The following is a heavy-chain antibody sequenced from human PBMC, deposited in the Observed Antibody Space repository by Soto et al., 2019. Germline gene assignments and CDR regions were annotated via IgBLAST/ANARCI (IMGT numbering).Heavy chain of an antibody. CDR1: GGTFSSYA. D-gene: IGHD2-2*01. CDR3: ARDYKPSKPYQLLLTFDY. V-gene: IGHV1-69*13. Sequence: ASVKVSCKASGGTFSSYAISWVRQAPGQGLEWMGGIIPIFGTANYAQKFQGRVTITADESTSTVYMELSSLRSEDTAVYYCARDYKPSKPYQLLLTFDYWGQGTLVTVSS. J-gene: IGHJ4*02. CDR2: IIPIFGTA.